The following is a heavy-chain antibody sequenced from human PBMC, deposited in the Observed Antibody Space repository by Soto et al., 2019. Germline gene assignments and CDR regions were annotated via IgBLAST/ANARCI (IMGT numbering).Heavy chain of an antibody. CDR1: GFTFSSYA. Sequence: GGSLRLSCAASGFTFSSYAMSWVRQAPGKGLEWVSAISGSGGSTYYADSVKGRFTISRDNSKNTLYLQMNSLRAEDTAVYYCAKEKGYCSSTSCPPGFLFDPWGQGTLVTVSS. J-gene: IGHJ5*02. D-gene: IGHD2-2*01. CDR2: ISGSGGST. V-gene: IGHV3-23*01. CDR3: AKEKGYCSSTSCPPGFLFDP.